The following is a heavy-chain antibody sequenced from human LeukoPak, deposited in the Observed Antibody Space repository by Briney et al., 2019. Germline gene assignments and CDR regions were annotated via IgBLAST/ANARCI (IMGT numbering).Heavy chain of an antibody. J-gene: IGHJ4*02. V-gene: IGHV3-53*01. CDR2: IYSGGST. CDR3: ARDPGGYSGVYFDY. D-gene: IGHD5-12*01. Sequence: GGSLRLSCAASGLIVSSNYMSWVRQAPGKGLEWVSVIYSGGSTYYADSVKGRSTISRDNSKNTLYLQMNSLRAEDTAVYYCARDPGGYSGVYFDYWGQGTLVTVSS. CDR1: GLIVSSNY.